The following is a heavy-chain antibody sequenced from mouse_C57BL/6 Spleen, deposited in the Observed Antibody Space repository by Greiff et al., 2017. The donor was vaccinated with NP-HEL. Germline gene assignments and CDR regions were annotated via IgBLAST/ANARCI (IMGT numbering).Heavy chain of an antibody. V-gene: IGHV5-6*01. CDR2: ISSGGSYT. CDR3: ARLLDSSGPGDY. J-gene: IGHJ4*01. CDR1: GFTFSSYG. Sequence: EVQGVESGGDLVKPGGSLKLSCAASGFTFSSYGMSWVRQTPDKRLEWVATISSGGSYTYYPDSVKGRFTISRDNAKNTLYLQMSSLKSEDTAMYYCARLLDSSGPGDYWGQGTSVTVSS. D-gene: IGHD3-2*02.